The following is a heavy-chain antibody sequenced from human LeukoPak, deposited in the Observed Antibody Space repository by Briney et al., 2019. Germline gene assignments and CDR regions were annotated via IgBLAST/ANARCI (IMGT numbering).Heavy chain of an antibody. Sequence: SVKVSCKASGGTFSSYAISWVRQASGQGLEWMGGIIPIFGTANYAQKFQGRVTITADESTSTAYMELSSLRSEDTAVYYCASYGITPVTPSYWGQGTLVTVSS. CDR1: GGTFSSYA. V-gene: IGHV1-69*13. D-gene: IGHD4-17*01. CDR2: IIPIFGTA. CDR3: ASYGITPVTPSY. J-gene: IGHJ4*02.